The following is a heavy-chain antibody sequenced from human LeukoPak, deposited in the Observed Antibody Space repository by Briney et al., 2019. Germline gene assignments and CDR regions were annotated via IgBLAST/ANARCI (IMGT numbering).Heavy chain of an antibody. CDR2: ISGSGGST. J-gene: IGHJ6*02. CDR1: GFTFSSDA. Sequence: SGGSLRLSCAASGFTFSSDAMSWVRQAPGKGLEWVSSISGSGGSTYYADSVKGRFTISRDNSKNTLYLQMNSLRAEDTAVYYCAKEPPTTYYYYGMDVWGQGTTVTVSS. D-gene: IGHD4-11*01. CDR3: AKEPPTTYYYYGMDV. V-gene: IGHV3-23*01.